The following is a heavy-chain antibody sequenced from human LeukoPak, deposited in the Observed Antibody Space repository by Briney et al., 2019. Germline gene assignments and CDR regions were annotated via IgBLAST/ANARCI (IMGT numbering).Heavy chain of an antibody. CDR3: ARGGSYYGSGSYYNCDY. V-gene: IGHV1-8*01. CDR1: GYTFTSYD. CDR2: MNPNSGNT. D-gene: IGHD3-10*01. Sequence: ASVKVSCKASGYTFTSYDINWVRQATGQGLEWMGWMNPNSGNTGYAQKFQGRATVTRNTSISTAYMELSSLRSEDTAVYYCARGGSYYGSGSYYNCDYWGQGTLVTVSS. J-gene: IGHJ4*02.